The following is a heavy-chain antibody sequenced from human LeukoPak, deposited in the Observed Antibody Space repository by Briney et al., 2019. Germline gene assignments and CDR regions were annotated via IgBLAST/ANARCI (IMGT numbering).Heavy chain of an antibody. CDR3: AKDRRGSCNAGSCYCCDY. CDR2: IRFDGSDE. CDR1: EFTFNSYG. Sequence: GGSLRLSCTASEFTFNSYGMHWVRQAPGKGLEWVAFIRFDGSDEHYADSVKGRFTISRENSKNTLYLQMNSLRAEDTAVYYCAKDRRGSCNAGSCYCCDYWGRGALVTVSS. V-gene: IGHV3-30*02. J-gene: IGHJ4*02. D-gene: IGHD2-15*01.